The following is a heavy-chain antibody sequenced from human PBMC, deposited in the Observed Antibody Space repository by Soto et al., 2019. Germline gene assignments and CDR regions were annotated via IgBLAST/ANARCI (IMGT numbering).Heavy chain of an antibody. CDR2: IYWDDDK. Sequence: QITLKESGPTLVKPTQTLTLTCTFSGFSLSTSGVGVGWIRQPPGKALEWLALIYWDDDKRYSPSLKSRLTITKDTSQNQVVLTMPNMDPVDTATYYCARHRRYYYDSSGYYPDYWGQGTLVTVSS. V-gene: IGHV2-5*02. CDR3: ARHRRYYYDSSGYYPDY. D-gene: IGHD3-22*01. J-gene: IGHJ4*02. CDR1: GFSLSTSGVG.